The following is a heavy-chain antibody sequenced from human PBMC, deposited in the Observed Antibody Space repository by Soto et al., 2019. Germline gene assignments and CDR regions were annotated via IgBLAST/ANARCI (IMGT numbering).Heavy chain of an antibody. CDR2: MNPKSANT. CDR3: ARSPSWETTVTPYYFDY. D-gene: IGHD4-4*01. V-gene: IGHV1-8*01. CDR1: RYTFISYD. J-gene: IGHJ4*01. Sequence: ASVKVSCKASRYTFISYDINWVRQAPGQGLEWMGWMNPKSANTGYAQNFQGRVTMTRNTSISTAYMELSSLRSEDTAVYYCARSPSWETTVTPYYFDYWG.